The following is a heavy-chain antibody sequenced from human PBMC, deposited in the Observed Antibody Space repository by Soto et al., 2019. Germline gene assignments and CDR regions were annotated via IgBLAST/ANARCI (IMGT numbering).Heavy chain of an antibody. CDR2: INSKTDGGTT. Sequence: EVQLVESGGGLVKPGGSLRLSCAASGCTFSNAWMSWVRQAPGKGLEWVGHINSKTDGGTTVYAAPVKGRFTISRDDSKNTLYLQMNSLKTEDTAVYYCGMDVWGQGTTVTVSS. J-gene: IGHJ6*02. V-gene: IGHV3-15*01. CDR3: GMDV. CDR1: GCTFSNAW.